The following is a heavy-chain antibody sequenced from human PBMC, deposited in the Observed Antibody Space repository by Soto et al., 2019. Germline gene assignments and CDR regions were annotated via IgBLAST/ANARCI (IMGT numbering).Heavy chain of an antibody. J-gene: IGHJ6*02. D-gene: IGHD2-15*01. V-gene: IGHV1-69*12. CDR3: ARDRVVVVVAAIHYYGMDV. CDR1: GGTFSSYA. CDR2: IIPIFGTA. Sequence: QVQLVQSGAEVKKPGSSVKVSCKASGGTFSSYAISWVRQAPGQGLEWMGGIIPIFGTANYAQKFQGSVTITADESTSTAYMVLRSLRSEDTAVYYCARDRVVVVVAAIHYYGMDVWGQGTTVTVSS.